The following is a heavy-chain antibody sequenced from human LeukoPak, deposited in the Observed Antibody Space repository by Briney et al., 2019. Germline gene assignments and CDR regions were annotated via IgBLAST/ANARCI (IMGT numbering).Heavy chain of an antibody. J-gene: IGHJ4*02. D-gene: IGHD1-26*01. Sequence: PSETLSPTCAVYGGSFSYYYWSWIRQPPGKGLEWIGEINHSGSTNYNPSLKSRVTISVDTSKNQFSLKLSSVTAADTAVYYCAFDTTGGGYWGQGTLVTVSS. CDR1: GGSFSYYY. CDR2: INHSGST. CDR3: AFDTTGGGY. V-gene: IGHV4-34*01.